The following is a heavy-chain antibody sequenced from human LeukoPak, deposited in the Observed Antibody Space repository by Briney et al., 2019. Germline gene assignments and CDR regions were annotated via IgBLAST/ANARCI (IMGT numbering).Heavy chain of an antibody. CDR3: ARTLPNYYYGMDV. CDR1: GYTFSGYY. V-gene: IGHV1-2*02. CDR2: INPNSGDT. J-gene: IGHJ6*02. Sequence: ASVKVSCKASGYTFSGYYMHWVRQAPGQGLEWMGWINPNSGDTNYAQKFQGRVSTTRDTSINTAYMELSRLRSDDTFVYYCARTLPNYYYGMDVWGQGTTVTVSS. D-gene: IGHD1-26*01.